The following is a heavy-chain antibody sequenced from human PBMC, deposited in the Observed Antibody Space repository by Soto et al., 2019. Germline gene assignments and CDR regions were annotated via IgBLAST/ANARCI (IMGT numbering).Heavy chain of an antibody. J-gene: IGHJ4*02. D-gene: IGHD6-19*01. V-gene: IGHV1-3*01. CDR2: INAGNGNT. Sequence: ASVKVCFKASGYPFTSYAMHLVRQAPGQSLEWMGWINAGNGNTKYSQKFQGRVTITRDTSASTAYMELSSLRSEDTAVYYCARGSSGRPYYFDYWGQGTMVTVSS. CDR1: GYPFTSYA. CDR3: ARGSSGRPYYFDY.